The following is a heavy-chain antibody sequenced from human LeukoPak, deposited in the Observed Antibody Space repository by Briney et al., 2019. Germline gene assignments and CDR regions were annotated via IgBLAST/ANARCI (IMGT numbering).Heavy chain of an antibody. CDR3: ASSPSPMVRGVITDY. J-gene: IGHJ4*02. V-gene: IGHV3-21*01. CDR2: ISSSSSYI. CDR1: GFTFSSYS. D-gene: IGHD3-10*01. Sequence: GSLRLSCAASGFTFSSYSMNWVRQAPGKGLEWVSSISSSSSYIYYADSVKGRFTISRDNAKNSLYLQMNSLRAEDTAVYYCASSPSPMVRGVITDYWGQGTLVTVSS.